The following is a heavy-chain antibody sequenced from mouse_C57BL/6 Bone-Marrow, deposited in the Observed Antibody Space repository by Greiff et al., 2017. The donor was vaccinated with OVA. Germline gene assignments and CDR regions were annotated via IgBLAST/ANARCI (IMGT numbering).Heavy chain of an antibody. V-gene: IGHV1-26*01. CDR1: GYTFTDYY. J-gene: IGHJ1*03. CDR3: ASVYSSYGYFDV. D-gene: IGHD2-5*01. Sequence: VQLQQSGPELVKPGASVKISCKASGYTFTDYYMNWVKQSHGKSLEWIGDINPNNGGTSYNQKFKGKATLTVDKSSSTAYMELRSLTSEDSAVYYCASVYSSYGYFDVWGTGTTVTVSS. CDR2: INPNNGGT.